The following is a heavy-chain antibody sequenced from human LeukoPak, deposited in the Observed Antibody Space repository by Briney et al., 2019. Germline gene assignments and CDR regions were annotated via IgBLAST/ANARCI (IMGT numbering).Heavy chain of an antibody. CDR3: ARGDDYKSTLFDY. CDR2: ISSGGST. Sequence: SDTLSLTCTVSGASNTRYFWNWIRQPPGKELEWMGYISSGGSTNYNPSLKSRVTISIDTSKNQFSLKLTSATAADTAVYYCARGDDYKSTLFDYWGQGTLVTVSS. D-gene: IGHD5-12*01. CDR1: GASNTRYF. J-gene: IGHJ4*02. V-gene: IGHV4-59*07.